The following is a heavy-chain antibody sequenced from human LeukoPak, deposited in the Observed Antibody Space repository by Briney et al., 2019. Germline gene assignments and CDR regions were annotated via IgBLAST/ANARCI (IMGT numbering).Heavy chain of an antibody. CDR1: GFSLSGYS. Sequence: GESLRLSCAASGFSLSGYSMNWVRQTPGKGLEWISYISSSMSITYYADSVKGRFTISRDNAKNSLYLQMNGLTDEDTAVYYCARGSLNYYASGSDYMVFWGQGTLVTVSS. CDR3: ARGSLNYYASGSDYMVF. D-gene: IGHD3-10*01. CDR2: ISSSMSIT. V-gene: IGHV3-48*02. J-gene: IGHJ4*02.